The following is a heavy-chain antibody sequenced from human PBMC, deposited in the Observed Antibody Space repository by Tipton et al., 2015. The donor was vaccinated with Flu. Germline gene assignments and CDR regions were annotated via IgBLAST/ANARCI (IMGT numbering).Heavy chain of an antibody. CDR3: AKEGSYNILTNYYNKGVDP. D-gene: IGHD3-9*01. Sequence: LRLSCTVSGGSISSYTYYWGWFRQPPGTGLEWIGSIYYSGTTYYNPSLKSRVTMSIDTSKNQFSLKVTSVTAADTAVYYCAKEGSYNILTNYYNKGVDPWGQGTLVIVSS. CDR2: IYYSGTT. CDR1: GGSISSYTYY. V-gene: IGHV4-39*07. J-gene: IGHJ5*02.